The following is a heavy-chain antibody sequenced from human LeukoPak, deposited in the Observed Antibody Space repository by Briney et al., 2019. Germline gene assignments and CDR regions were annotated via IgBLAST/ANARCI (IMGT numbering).Heavy chain of an antibody. Sequence: GGSLRLSCAASGFNFGDCAMSWVRQAPGKGLVWVSRISSDGSITSYADSVKGRFTISRDNAKDTLYLQMNSLRAEDTAVYYCARHLNYYLDYWGQGTLVTVSS. CDR1: GFNFGDCA. CDR2: ISSDGSIT. CDR3: ARHLNYYLDY. V-gene: IGHV3-74*01. J-gene: IGHJ4*02. D-gene: IGHD3-10*01.